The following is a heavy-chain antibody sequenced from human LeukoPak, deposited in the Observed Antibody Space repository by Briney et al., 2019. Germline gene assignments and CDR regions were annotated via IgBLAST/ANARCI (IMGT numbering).Heavy chain of an antibody. D-gene: IGHD6-19*01. J-gene: IGHJ4*02. CDR3: ARGPSNTSGWYIYFDY. CDR1: GYDFRRYA. V-gene: IGHV1-18*01. Sequence: ASVKVSCKTSGYDFRRYAISWVRQAPGQGLEWMGWISTYNGDTKYGQKFQGRVTMTTDTSTSTAYMELRSLRSDDTAVYYCARGPSNTSGWYIYFDYWGQGTLVTVSA. CDR2: ISTYNGDT.